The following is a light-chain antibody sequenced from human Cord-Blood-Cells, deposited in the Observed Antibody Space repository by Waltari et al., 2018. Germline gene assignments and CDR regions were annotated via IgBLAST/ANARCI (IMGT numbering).Light chain of an antibody. Sequence: QSVLTQPPSASGPPVQRVTISCSRSSSNTGSNYVYWYQQLPGTAPKLLIYRNNQRPSGVPDRFSGSKSGTSASLAISGLRSEDEADYYCAAWDDSLSGYVFGTGTKVTVL. CDR1: SSNTGSNY. V-gene: IGLV1-47*01. CDR2: RNN. J-gene: IGLJ1*01. CDR3: AAWDDSLSGYV.